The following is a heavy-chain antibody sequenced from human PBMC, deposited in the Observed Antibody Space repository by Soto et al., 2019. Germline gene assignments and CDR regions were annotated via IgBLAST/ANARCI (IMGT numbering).Heavy chain of an antibody. V-gene: IGHV3-23*01. Sequence: GGSLRLSCAVSGFTFRSSPMCGVRRAPGKGLERVSGINGGDDSEHYVDSVRGRFTIIRDNSKNLLLLQMNSLRVEDTAIYYCPKDSHWGIISHTHDHWGQGTQVTVSS. J-gene: IGHJ4*02. CDR1: GFTFRSSP. CDR2: INGGDDSE. D-gene: IGHD3-16*01. CDR3: PKDSHWGIISHTHDH.